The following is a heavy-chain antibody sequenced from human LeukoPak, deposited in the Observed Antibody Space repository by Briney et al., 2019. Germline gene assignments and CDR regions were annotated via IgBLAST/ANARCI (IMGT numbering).Heavy chain of an antibody. CDR1: GGSVSSGSYY. Sequence: SEALSLTCTVTGGSVSSGSYYWSWIRQPPGKGLEWTGYIYYSGSTNYNPSLKSRITISVDTSKNQFSLKLSSVPAADTAVYYCVRDPRIAAAGTFWFDPWGQGTLVTVSS. V-gene: IGHV4-61*01. J-gene: IGHJ5*02. CDR3: VRDPRIAAAGTFWFDP. CDR2: IYYSGST. D-gene: IGHD6-13*01.